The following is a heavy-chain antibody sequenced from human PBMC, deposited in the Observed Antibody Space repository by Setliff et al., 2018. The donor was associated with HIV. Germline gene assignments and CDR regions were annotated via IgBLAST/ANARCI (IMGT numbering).Heavy chain of an antibody. CDR1: GGSIKNVNYY. J-gene: IGHJ6*03. CDR3: ARGPVNWFYLDV. Sequence: KPSETLSLTCTVSGGSIKNVNYYWGWVRLSPGKGLEWIGSIYYSGATYYNPSLKSRVIVSVDTSKNLFSLNLSSVRASDTAVYYCARGPVNWFYLDVWGKRTTVTVSS. V-gene: IGHV4-39*01. CDR2: IYYSGAT. D-gene: IGHD3-10*01.